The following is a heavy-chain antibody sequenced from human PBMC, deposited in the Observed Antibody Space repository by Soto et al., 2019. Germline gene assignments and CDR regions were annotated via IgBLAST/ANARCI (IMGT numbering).Heavy chain of an antibody. Sequence: PGESLKISCKGSGYSFTSYWISWVRQMPGKGLEWMGRIDPSDSYTNYSPSFRGHVTISADKSISTAYLQWSSLKASDTAMYYCPRRETGTSPYYYYGMDVWGPGTTVTV. D-gene: IGHD1-7*01. V-gene: IGHV5-10-1*01. CDR1: GYSFTSYW. CDR3: PRRETGTSPYYYYGMDV. CDR2: IDPSDSYT. J-gene: IGHJ6*02.